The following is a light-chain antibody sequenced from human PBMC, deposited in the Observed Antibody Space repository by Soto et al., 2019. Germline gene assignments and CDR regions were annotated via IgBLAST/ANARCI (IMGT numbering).Light chain of an antibody. J-gene: IGKJ2*01. Sequence: DIVMTQSPDSLAVSLGERATINCKSSQSVLYSSNNKNYLAWYQQKPGQPPKLLIYWASTRESGVPDRFSGXXXXXXXXXXXXXXXXXXXXXYYCQQYYSTRYTFGQGTKLEIK. CDR1: QSVLYSSNNKNY. CDR3: QQYYSTRYT. CDR2: WAS. V-gene: IGKV4-1*01.